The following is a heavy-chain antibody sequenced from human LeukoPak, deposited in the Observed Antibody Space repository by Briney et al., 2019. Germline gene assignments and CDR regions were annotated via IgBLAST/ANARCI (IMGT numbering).Heavy chain of an antibody. J-gene: IGHJ3*02. CDR3: ARSIVGATWDAFDI. V-gene: IGHV3-21*01. Sequence: GGSLRLSCSASGFSFSTDGMSWVRQAPGEGLEWVSGILGLGGASRTYYADSVKGRFTISRDNAKNSLYLQMNSLRAEDTAVYYCARSIVGATWDAFDIWGQGTMVTVSS. CDR2: GLGGASRT. D-gene: IGHD1-26*01. CDR1: GFSFSTDG.